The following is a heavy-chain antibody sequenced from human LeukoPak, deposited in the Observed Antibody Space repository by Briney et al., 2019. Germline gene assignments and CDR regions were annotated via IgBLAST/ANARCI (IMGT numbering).Heavy chain of an antibody. Sequence: GGSLRLSCAASGFTFSSYGMHWVRQAPGKGLEWVAVISYDGNIIHYADSVKGRFTISRDNSNNTLYLQMNSLRAEDTAVYYCARIGGDRDPFDYWGQGTLVTVSS. D-gene: IGHD2-21*02. CDR2: ISYDGNII. J-gene: IGHJ4*02. V-gene: IGHV3-30*03. CDR1: GFTFSSYG. CDR3: ARIGGDRDPFDY.